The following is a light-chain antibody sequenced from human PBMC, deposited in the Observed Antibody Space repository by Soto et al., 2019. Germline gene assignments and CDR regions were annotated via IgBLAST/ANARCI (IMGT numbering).Light chain of an antibody. Sequence: EIVMTQSPAILSLSPCGRATLSCRASQSISDTLAWYQQKPGQAPRLLIYGASTRAPGFPARFSGSGSGTDFTLTISSLQSEDFAVYYCQQYNNWLRTFGQGTKVDIK. CDR1: QSISDT. J-gene: IGKJ1*01. V-gene: IGKV3-15*01. CDR2: GAS. CDR3: QQYNNWLRT.